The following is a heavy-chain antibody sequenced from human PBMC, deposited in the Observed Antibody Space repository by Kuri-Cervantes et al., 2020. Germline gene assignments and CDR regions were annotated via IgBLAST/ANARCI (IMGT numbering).Heavy chain of an antibody. CDR2: IYYSGST. CDR3: ARDKYGSGLFGMDV. V-gene: IGHV4-30-4*01. J-gene: IGHJ6*02. CDR1: GGSISSGDYY. D-gene: IGHD3-10*01. Sequence: SETLSLTCTVSGGSISSGDYYWSWIRQPPGKGLEWIGYIYYSGSTYYNPSLKSRVTISVDTSKNQFSLKLSSVTAADTAVYYCARDKYGSGLFGMDVWGQGTMVTVSS.